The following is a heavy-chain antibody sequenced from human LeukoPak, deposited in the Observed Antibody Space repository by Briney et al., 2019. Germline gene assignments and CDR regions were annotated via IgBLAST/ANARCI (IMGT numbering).Heavy chain of an antibody. CDR2: IWYDGDNK. V-gene: IGHV3-33*01. CDR3: ARDGIAAAGQYYCYGMDV. D-gene: IGHD6-13*01. J-gene: IGHJ6*02. Sequence: SLRLSCAASGFTFNSYGMHWVRQAPGKGLEWVAVIWYDGDNKYYADSVKGRFTISRDNSKNTLYLQMNSLRAEDTAVYYCARDGIAAAGQYYCYGMDVWGQGTTVTVSS. CDR1: GFTFNSYG.